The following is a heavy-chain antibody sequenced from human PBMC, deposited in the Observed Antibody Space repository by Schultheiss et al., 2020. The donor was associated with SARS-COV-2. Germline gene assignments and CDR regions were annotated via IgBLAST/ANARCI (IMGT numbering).Heavy chain of an antibody. D-gene: IGHD6-19*01. CDR2: INHSGST. V-gene: IGHV4-34*01. J-gene: IGHJ4*02. CDR1: GGSFSGYY. CDR3: ARMGGQWLAYYYFDF. Sequence: SETLSLTCAVYGGSFSGYYWSWIRQPPGKGLEWIGEINHSGSTNYNPSLKSRVTISVDKSKNQLSLRLSSVTAADTAVYYCARMGGQWLAYYYFDFWGQGTLVTVSS.